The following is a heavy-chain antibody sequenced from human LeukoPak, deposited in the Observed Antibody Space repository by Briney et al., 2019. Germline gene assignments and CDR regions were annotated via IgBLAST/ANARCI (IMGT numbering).Heavy chain of an antibody. CDR2: MYYSGST. Sequence: SETLSLTCTFSAGSIRSSTYYWGWIRQPPRKGLEWIGSMYYSGSTYYNPSLTSRVTISVDTSKEQFSLKLSSVTAADTAVYYCVRGKVGQYAPATRHYFDFWGQGTLVTVSP. CDR3: VRGKVGQYAPATRHYFDF. D-gene: IGHD6-25*01. V-gene: IGHV4-39*07. CDR1: AGSIRSSTYY. J-gene: IGHJ4*02.